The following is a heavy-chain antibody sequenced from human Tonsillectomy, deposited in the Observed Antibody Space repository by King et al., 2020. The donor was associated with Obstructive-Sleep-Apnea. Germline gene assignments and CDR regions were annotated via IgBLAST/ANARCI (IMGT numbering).Heavy chain of an antibody. V-gene: IGHV4-39*07. J-gene: IGHJ3*02. CDR2: IYYSGST. Sequence: LQLQESGPGLVKPSETLSLTCTVSDGSISSSRYYWGWIRQPPGKGLEWIWNIYYSGSTYYNPSLKSRVTISVDTSKNQFSLKLSSVTAADTAVYYCARGRDILTEDAFDIWGQGTMVTVSS. D-gene: IGHD3-9*01. CDR1: DGSISSSRYY. CDR3: ARGRDILTEDAFDI.